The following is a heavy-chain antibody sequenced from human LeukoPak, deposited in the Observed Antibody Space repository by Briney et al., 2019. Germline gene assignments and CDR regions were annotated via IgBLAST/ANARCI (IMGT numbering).Heavy chain of an antibody. CDR2: ISAYNGNT. J-gene: IGHJ6*03. Sequence: ASVKVSCKASGYTFTSYGISWVRQAPGQGLEWMGWISAYNGNTNYAQKLQGRVTMTTDTSTSTAYMELRSLRSEDTAVYYCARDGEYSYGYAHTNYYYYMDVWGKGTTVTVSS. CDR1: GYTFTSYG. CDR3: ARDGEYSYGYAHTNYYYYMDV. D-gene: IGHD5-18*01. V-gene: IGHV1-18*01.